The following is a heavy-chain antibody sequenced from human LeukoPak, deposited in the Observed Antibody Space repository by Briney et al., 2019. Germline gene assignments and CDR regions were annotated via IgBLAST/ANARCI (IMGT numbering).Heavy chain of an antibody. D-gene: IGHD6-19*01. Sequence: GGSLRLSCAASGFTFSSYGMSWVRQAPGKGLEWVSAISGSGGSTYYADSVKGRFTISRDNSKNTLYLQMNSLRAEDTAVYYCAKVSRDSGWYFDWGQGTLVTVSS. CDR2: ISGSGGST. CDR3: AKVSRDSGWYFD. V-gene: IGHV3-23*01. J-gene: IGHJ4*02. CDR1: GFTFSSYG.